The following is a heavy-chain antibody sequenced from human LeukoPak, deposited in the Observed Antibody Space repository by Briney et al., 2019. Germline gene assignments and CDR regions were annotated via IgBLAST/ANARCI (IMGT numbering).Heavy chain of an antibody. CDR1: GFTVSAYA. J-gene: IGHJ4*02. D-gene: IGHD3-10*01. CDR3: AARKVRGVWFYLDY. V-gene: IGHV3-23*01. Sequence: GGSLRLSCAASGFTVSAYAMAWVRQAPGKGLEWVSTIYDDNTYYADSVKGRFAISADNSKNTLYLQMNSLRVEDTAVYFCAARKVRGVWFYLDYWGQGTLVTVSS. CDR2: IYDDNT.